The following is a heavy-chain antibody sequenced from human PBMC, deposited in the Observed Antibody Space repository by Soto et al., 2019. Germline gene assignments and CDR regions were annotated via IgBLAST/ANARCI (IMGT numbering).Heavy chain of an antibody. CDR3: SIHPTPGGSPTSGIYYFDY. Sequence: ASVKVSCKASGYTFTSYGISWVRQAPGQGLEWMGWISDYNGNKNYAQKLQGRVTMTTDTYTNSDYMEVRSLSSDDTAVYSFSIHPTPGGSPTSGIYYFDYWGQGTLVTVSS. V-gene: IGHV1-18*01. CDR1: GYTFTSYG. J-gene: IGHJ4*02. CDR2: ISDYNGNK. D-gene: IGHD1-26*01.